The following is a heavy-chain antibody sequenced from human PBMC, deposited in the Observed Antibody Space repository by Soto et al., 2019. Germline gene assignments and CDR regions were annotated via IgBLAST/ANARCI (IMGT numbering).Heavy chain of an antibody. Sequence: QVQLQESGPGLVKPSETLSLTCTVSGGPISSYYWSWIRQPPGKGLEWIGYIYYSGSTNYNPSLKSRVTISVDTSKNQFSLKLSSVTAADTAVYYCARGYGPGAFDIWGQGTMVTVSS. J-gene: IGHJ3*02. V-gene: IGHV4-59*01. CDR1: GGPISSYY. CDR3: ARGYGPGAFDI. CDR2: IYYSGST. D-gene: IGHD1-1*01.